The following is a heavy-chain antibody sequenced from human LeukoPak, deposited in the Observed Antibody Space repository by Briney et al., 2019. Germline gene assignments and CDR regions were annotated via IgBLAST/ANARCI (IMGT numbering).Heavy chain of an antibody. CDR2: ISYDGSNK. V-gene: IGHV3-30*18. D-gene: IGHD6-13*01. CDR3: ANEPGAAAGTPSYDY. CDR1: GFTFSSYG. Sequence: GGSLRLSCAASGFTFSSYGMHWVRQAPGKGLEWVAVISYDGSNKDYADSVKGRFTISRDNSKNTLYLQMNSLRAEDTAVYYCANEPGAAAGTPSYDYWGQGTLVTVSS. J-gene: IGHJ4*02.